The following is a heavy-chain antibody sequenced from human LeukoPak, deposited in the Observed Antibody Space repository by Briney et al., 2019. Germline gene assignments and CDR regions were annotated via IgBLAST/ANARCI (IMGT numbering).Heavy chain of an antibody. CDR3: AKDFFGDSSGYYLDY. CDR1: GFTFSSYG. V-gene: IGHV3-33*06. D-gene: IGHD3-22*01. CDR2: IWYDGSNK. Sequence: GGSLRLSCAASGFTFSSYGMHWVRQAPGKGLEWVAVIWYDGSNKYYADSVKGRFTISRDNSKNTLYLQMNSLRAEDTAVYYCAKDFFGDSSGYYLDYWGQGTLVTVSS. J-gene: IGHJ4*02.